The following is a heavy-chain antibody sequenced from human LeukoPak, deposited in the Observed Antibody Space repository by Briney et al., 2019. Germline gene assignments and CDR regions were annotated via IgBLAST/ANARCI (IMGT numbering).Heavy chain of an antibody. D-gene: IGHD3-16*01. Sequence: GGSLRLSCVPSGCCFNSYSMIWVGPAPGKGLEWISYFSIISGTITYADSVKGRFTISGDNAKNSLYLQMSSLGAEDTGVYYCVRDKDYAFDYWGQGTLVTVSS. CDR1: GCCFNSYS. J-gene: IGHJ4*02. CDR2: FSIISGTI. CDR3: VRDKDYAFDY. V-gene: IGHV3-48*01.